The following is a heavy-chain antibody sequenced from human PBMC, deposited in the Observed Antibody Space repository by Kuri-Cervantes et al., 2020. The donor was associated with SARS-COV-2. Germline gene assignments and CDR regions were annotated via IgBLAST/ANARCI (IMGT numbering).Heavy chain of an antibody. D-gene: IGHD5-18*01. CDR2: IDWDDDK. V-gene: IGHV2-70*11. CDR1: GGSISSSSYY. CDR3: ARMNTAMALDY. Sequence: TLSLTCTVSGGSISSSSYYWGWIRQPPGKALEWLARIDWDDDKYYSTSLKTRLTISKDTSKNQVVLTMTNMDPVDTATYYCARMNTAMALDYWGQGTLVTVSS. J-gene: IGHJ4*02.